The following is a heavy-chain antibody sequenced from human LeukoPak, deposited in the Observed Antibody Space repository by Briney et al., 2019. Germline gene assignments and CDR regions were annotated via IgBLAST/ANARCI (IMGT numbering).Heavy chain of an antibody. J-gene: IGHJ4*02. D-gene: IGHD5-12*01. CDR3: AKGPRYSGYDYLNY. CDR2: ISGNDGRT. Sequence: GGSLRLSCAASGFTFSNDDMNWVRQAPGKGLEWVSGISGNDGRTYYAGSVKGRFTISRDNSKNTLYLQMNSLRAEDTAVYYCAKGPRYSGYDYLNYWGQGTLVTVSS. CDR1: GFTFSNDD. V-gene: IGHV3-23*01.